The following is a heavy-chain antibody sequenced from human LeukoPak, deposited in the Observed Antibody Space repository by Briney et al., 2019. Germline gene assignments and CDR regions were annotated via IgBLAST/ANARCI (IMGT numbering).Heavy chain of an antibody. V-gene: IGHV5-51*01. D-gene: IGHD6-13*01. J-gene: IGHJ4*02. Sequence: GAALQISCKGSGCICTSYWIGWGRQMPGKGLEWMGIIYPGDSDTRYSPSFQGQVTVSADKSISTAYLQWSSLKASDTAMYYCARYPNPYSSSWSLDYWGQGTLVTVSS. CDR3: ARYPNPYSSSWSLDY. CDR1: GCICTSYW. CDR2: IYPGDSDT.